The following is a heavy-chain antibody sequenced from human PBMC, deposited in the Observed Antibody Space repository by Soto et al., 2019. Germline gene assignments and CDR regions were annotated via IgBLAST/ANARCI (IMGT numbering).Heavy chain of an antibody. CDR2: ISAYNRNT. CDR3: ARDGVLGELWFP. V-gene: IGHV1-18*01. CDR1: GYPLTDFG. Sequence: XSGKVSCDASGYPLTDFGRAWVRRSPGEGLEWMGLISAYNRNTKYAQKGQGRVTMTTDTSTSTAYMELRSLRSHDPAVYYRARDGVLGELWFPWGHGTLVTVSS. D-gene: IGHD3-10*01. J-gene: IGHJ4*01.